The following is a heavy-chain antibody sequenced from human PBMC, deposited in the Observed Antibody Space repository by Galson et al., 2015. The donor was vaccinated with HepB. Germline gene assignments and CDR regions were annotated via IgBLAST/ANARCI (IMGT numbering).Heavy chain of an antibody. CDR2: IIPIFGTA. CDR1: GGTFSSYA. D-gene: IGHD6-6*01. Sequence: SVKVSCKASGGTFSSYAISWVRQAPGQGLEWMGGIIPIFGTANYAQKFQGRVTITADESTSTAYMELSSLRSEDTAVYYCARSPPKQLVTPTPYYYYYYMDVWGKGTTVTVSS. J-gene: IGHJ6*03. CDR3: ARSPPKQLVTPTPYYYYYYMDV. V-gene: IGHV1-69*13.